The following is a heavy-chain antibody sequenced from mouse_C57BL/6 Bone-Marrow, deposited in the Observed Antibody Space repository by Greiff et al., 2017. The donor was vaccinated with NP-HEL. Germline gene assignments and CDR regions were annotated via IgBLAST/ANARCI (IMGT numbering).Heavy chain of an antibody. Sequence: EVQLVESGGGLVQPGGSLSLSCAASGFTFTDYYMSWVRQPPGKALEWLGFIRNKANGYTTEYSASVKGRFTISRDNSQSILYLQMNALRAEDSATYYGARFDYYGSLWFAYWGQGTLVTVSA. CDR3: ARFDYYGSLWFAY. CDR1: GFTFTDYY. J-gene: IGHJ3*01. V-gene: IGHV7-3*01. D-gene: IGHD1-1*01. CDR2: IRNKANGYTT.